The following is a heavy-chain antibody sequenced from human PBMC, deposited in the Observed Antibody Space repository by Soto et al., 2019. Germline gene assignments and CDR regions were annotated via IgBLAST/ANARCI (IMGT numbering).Heavy chain of an antibody. CDR1: GFTFSSYA. J-gene: IGHJ6*02. Sequence: GGSLRLSCSASGFTFSSYAMHWVRQAPGKGLEYVSSISSNGGSTYYADSVKVRFTISIDNSKNELYLQMSSLRAEDTAVYYCMKGGYSRRWYGDHYYYGMDXWGQGTTVTVS. V-gene: IGHV3-64D*06. CDR2: ISSNGGST. CDR3: MKGGYSRRWYGDHYYYGMDX. D-gene: IGHD6-13*01.